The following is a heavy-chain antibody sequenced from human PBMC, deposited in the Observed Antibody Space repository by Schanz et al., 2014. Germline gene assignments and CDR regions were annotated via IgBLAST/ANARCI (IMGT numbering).Heavy chain of an antibody. Sequence: QVQLVESGGGVVQPGRSLRLSCAGSGFSFSDYGMHWVRQAPGRGLEWVAVISYHGSATYYADSVKGRFTISRDNSKNTLYLQMNRLRPEDTAMYFCAKSYDTSGYSGFAFWGQGTLATVSS. J-gene: IGHJ4*02. D-gene: IGHD3-22*01. CDR1: GFSFSDYG. CDR3: AKSYDTSGYSGFAF. CDR2: ISYHGSAT. V-gene: IGHV3-30*18.